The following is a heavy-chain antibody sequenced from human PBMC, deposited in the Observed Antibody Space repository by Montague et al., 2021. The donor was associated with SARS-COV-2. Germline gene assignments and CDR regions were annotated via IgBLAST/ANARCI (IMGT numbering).Heavy chain of an antibody. V-gene: IGHV4-31*03. Sequence: TLSLTCTVSGGSISSGGYYWSWIRQHPGKGLEWIGYIYYSGSTYYNPSLKSRVTISVDTSKNQFSLKLSSVTTADTAVYYCARDPWRITIFGVVTWYGMDVWGQGTTVTVSS. D-gene: IGHD3-3*01. CDR1: GGSISSGGYY. CDR2: IYYSGST. CDR3: ARDPWRITIFGVVTWYGMDV. J-gene: IGHJ6*02.